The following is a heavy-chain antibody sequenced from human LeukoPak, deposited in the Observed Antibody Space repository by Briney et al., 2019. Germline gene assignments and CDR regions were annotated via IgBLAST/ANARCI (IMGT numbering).Heavy chain of an antibody. Sequence: KSSETLSLTCTVSGATICSYYWSWIRQPAGKGLEWIGRIYTSGSTNYNPSLKSRVTMSVDTSKNQFSLKLSSVTAADTAVYYCARDRSRYYYGSGDYYYGMDVWGQGTTVTVSS. J-gene: IGHJ6*02. D-gene: IGHD3-10*01. CDR1: GATICSYY. V-gene: IGHV4-4*07. CDR2: IYTSGST. CDR3: ARDRSRYYYGSGDYYYGMDV.